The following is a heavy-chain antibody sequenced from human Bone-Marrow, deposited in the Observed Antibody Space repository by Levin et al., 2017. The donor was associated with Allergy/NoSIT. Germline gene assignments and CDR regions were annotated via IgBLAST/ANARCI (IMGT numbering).Heavy chain of an antibody. CDR3: ARDVDYYDRSGTSPRDDY. D-gene: IGHD3-22*01. Sequence: QAGGSLRLSCAASGFTFSSYAIHWVRQAPGKGLEWVAAISYDGSNKYYADSVKGRFTISRDNSKNTLYLQMNSLRTEDTAVYYCARDVDYYDRSGTSPRDDYWGQGTLVTVAS. V-gene: IGHV3-30-3*01. J-gene: IGHJ4*02. CDR2: ISYDGSNK. CDR1: GFTFSSYA.